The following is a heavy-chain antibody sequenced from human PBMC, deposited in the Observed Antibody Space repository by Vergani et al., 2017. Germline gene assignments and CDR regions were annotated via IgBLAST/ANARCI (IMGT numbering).Heavy chain of an antibody. CDR3: ARGPSAAAGEEDY. D-gene: IGHD6-13*01. CDR2: INHSGST. Sequence: QVQLQQWGAGLLKPSETLSLTCAVYGGSFSGYYWSWIRQPPGKGLEWIGEINHSGSTNYNPSLKSRVTISVDTSKSQFSLKLSAVTAADTAVYYCARGPSAAAGEEDYWGQGTLVTVSS. J-gene: IGHJ4*02. CDR1: GGSFSGYY. V-gene: IGHV4-34*01.